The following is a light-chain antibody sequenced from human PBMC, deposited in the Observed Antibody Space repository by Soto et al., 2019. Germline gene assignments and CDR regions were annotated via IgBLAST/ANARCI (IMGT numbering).Light chain of an antibody. Sequence: EIVLTQSPANLSMSPGERATVSGRASQSVSSYLAWYQQKPGQAPRLLIYDAFNRATGIPARFSGSGSGTDFTLPISSLEPEDFAVYYCQERSNWWTFGQGTKVDIK. V-gene: IGKV3-11*01. CDR1: QSVSSY. J-gene: IGKJ1*01. CDR2: DAF. CDR3: QERSNWWT.